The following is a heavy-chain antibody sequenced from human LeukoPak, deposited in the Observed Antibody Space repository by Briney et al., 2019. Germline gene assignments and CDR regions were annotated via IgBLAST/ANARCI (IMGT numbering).Heavy chain of an antibody. V-gene: IGHV3-23*01. J-gene: IGHJ5*02. CDR3: AKDIGARYYGSGTYYNANWFDP. Sequence: GRSLRLSCAASGFTFSSYGMHWVRQAPGKGLEWVSAISGSGGSTYYADSVKGRFTISRDNSKNTLYLQMNSLRAEDTAVYYCAKDIGARYYGSGTYYNANWFDPWGQGTLVTVSS. CDR2: ISGSGGST. CDR1: GFTFSSYG. D-gene: IGHD3-10*01.